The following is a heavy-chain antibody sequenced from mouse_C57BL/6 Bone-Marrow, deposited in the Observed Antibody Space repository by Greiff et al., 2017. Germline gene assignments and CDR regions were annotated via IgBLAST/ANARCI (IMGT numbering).Heavy chain of an antibody. J-gene: IGHJ4*01. Sequence: EVKLMESGGGLVQSGRSLRLSCATSGFTFSDFYMEWVRQAPGKGLEWIAASRNKANDYTTEYSASVKGRFIVSRDTSPSILYLQMNALRAEDTASYDCASRDGGAMDYWGQGTSVTVSS. CDR2: SRNKANDYTT. D-gene: IGHD2-3*01. CDR3: ASRDGGAMDY. V-gene: IGHV7-1*01. CDR1: GFTFSDFY.